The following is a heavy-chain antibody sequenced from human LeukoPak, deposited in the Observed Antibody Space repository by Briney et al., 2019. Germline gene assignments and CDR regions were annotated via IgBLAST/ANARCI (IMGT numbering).Heavy chain of an antibody. J-gene: IGHJ6*03. CDR1: GGSISSYY. CDR3: ARSPPPDYCSGGTCYSGLAYYYYYMDV. CDR2: IYYSGNT. Sequence: PSETLSLTCTVSGGSISSYYWSWIRQPPGKGLEWIGNIYYSGNTYYNPPLKSRVTISVDTSRNQFSLRLSSVTAADTAMYYCARSPPPDYCSGGTCYSGLAYYYYYMDVWGKGTTVTVSS. V-gene: IGHV4-59*04. D-gene: IGHD2-15*01.